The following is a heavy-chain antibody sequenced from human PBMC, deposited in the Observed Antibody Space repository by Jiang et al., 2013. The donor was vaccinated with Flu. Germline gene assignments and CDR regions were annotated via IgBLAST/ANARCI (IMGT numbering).Heavy chain of an antibody. CDR3: ARDRVGSTGGWVEFDY. D-gene: IGHD2-8*02. CDR1: GGSISPHY. Sequence: GPGLVKPSGTLSLTCTISGGSISPHYWNWIRQSPGKGLEWIGNIYYSGRTNYNPSLKGRVTMSIDTSKGQFSLRLSSVTAADTAMYYCARDRVGSTGGWVEFDYWGQGTLVTVSS. CDR2: IYYSGRT. J-gene: IGHJ4*02. V-gene: IGHV4-59*11.